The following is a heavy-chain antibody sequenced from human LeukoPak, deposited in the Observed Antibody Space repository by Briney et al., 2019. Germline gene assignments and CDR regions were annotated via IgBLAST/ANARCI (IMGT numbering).Heavy chain of an antibody. J-gene: IGHJ5*02. Sequence: SETLSLTCTVSGGSISSSSYYWGWIRQPPGKGLEWIGSIYYSGSTYYNPSLKSRVTISVDTSKNQCSLKLSSVTAADTAVYYCARQDILTGYYNWFDPWGQGTLVTVSS. D-gene: IGHD3-9*01. V-gene: IGHV4-39*01. CDR1: GGSISSSSYY. CDR3: ARQDILTGYYNWFDP. CDR2: IYYSGST.